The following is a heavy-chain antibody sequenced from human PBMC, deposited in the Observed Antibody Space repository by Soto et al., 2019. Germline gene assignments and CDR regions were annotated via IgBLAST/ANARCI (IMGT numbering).Heavy chain of an antibody. CDR2: VIPILGMS. Sequence: QVQLVQSGAEVKMPGSSVTVSCTASGDTFSKYTINWVRQAPGQGPEWVGRVIPILGMSDYAHKFQGRVSITADKSTSTASILVSLLTSHDTAVYYCATSYGSVSAHFDIWGQGTLVTFSS. V-gene: IGHV1-69*02. CDR1: GDTFSKYT. D-gene: IGHD3-10*01. CDR3: ATSYGSVSAHFDI. J-gene: IGHJ4*02.